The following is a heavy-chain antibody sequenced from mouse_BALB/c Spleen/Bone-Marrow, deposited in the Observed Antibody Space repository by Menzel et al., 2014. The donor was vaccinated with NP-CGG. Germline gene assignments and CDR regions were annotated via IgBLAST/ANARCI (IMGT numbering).Heavy chain of an antibody. V-gene: IGHV1-9*01. CDR3: TRGGSSYRYLDY. CDR2: ILPGSGIT. J-gene: IGHJ2*01. D-gene: IGHD2-14*01. Sequence: QVQLQQSGAELMKPGASVKISCKATGYTFSSYWIEWVKQRPGHGLEWIGEILPGSGITNYNEKFKGKATFTADTSSNTAYMQLSSLTSEDSAVYYCTRGGSSYRYLDYWGQGTTLTVSS. CDR1: GYTFSSYW.